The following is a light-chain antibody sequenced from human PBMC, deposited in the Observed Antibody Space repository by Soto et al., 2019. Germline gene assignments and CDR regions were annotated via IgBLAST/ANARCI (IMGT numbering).Light chain of an antibody. CDR1: SSDIGGYNY. CDR3: SSYTSTSPPYV. Sequence: QSALTQPASVSGSPGQSIAISCTGTSSDIGGYNYVSWYQQHPGKAPKLLIYDVTHRPSGVSNRFSGSKSGDTASLTISGLQAEDEAGYYCSSYTSTSPPYVFGTGTKFTVL. CDR2: DVT. J-gene: IGLJ1*01. V-gene: IGLV2-14*03.